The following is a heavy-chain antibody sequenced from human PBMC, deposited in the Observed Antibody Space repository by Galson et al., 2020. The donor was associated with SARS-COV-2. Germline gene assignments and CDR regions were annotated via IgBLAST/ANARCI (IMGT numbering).Heavy chain of an antibody. V-gene: IGHV4-59*08. CDR3: AKLAEGRRTSEDY. J-gene: IGHJ4*02. D-gene: IGHD3-3*02. CDR1: RRSISGHY. Sequence: ETSETLSLTCTVTRRSISGHYWSWIRQPPGKGLEWLGYVSDSGSANYNPSLKSRVTISLDTPKKQFSLKVKSATAADTAVYYCAKLAEGRRTSEDYWGQGTLVTVSS. CDR2: VSDSGSA.